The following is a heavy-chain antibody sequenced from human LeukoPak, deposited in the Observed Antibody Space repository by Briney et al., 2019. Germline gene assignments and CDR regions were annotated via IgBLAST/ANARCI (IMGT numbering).Heavy chain of an antibody. D-gene: IGHD2-21*02. V-gene: IGHV3-7*01. CDR3: ARSSCIGDCYLGFDY. CDR2: VKHDGSEK. CDR1: GFIFSNYY. J-gene: IGHJ4*02. Sequence: QTGGSLRLSCAASGFIFSNYYMSWVRQAPGKGLEWVANVKHDGSEKYYVESVKGRFTISRDNAKNSLFLHMSGLTAEDTALYYCARSSCIGDCYLGFDYWGQGTLVSVSS.